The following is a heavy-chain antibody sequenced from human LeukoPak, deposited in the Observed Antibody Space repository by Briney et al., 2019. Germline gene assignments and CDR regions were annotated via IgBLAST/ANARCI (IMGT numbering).Heavy chain of an antibody. CDR2: IFYSGST. CDR1: RGFISTSNYY. Sequence: SETLSLTCTVSRGFISTSNYYWGWVRQPPGKALEWIGNIFYSGSTYYSPSLKSRVTISVDTSKNQFSLKLSSVTAADTAVYYCARVYYSSSYDYWYFDLWGRGTLVTVSS. V-gene: IGHV4-39*07. D-gene: IGHD6-13*01. J-gene: IGHJ2*01. CDR3: ARVYYSSSYDYWYFDL.